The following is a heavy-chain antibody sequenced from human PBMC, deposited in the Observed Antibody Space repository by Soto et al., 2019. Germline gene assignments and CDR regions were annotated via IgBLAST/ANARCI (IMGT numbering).Heavy chain of an antibody. V-gene: IGHV4-39*01. CDR1: GGSISSSSYY. CDR3: ASRAGYSSGWYLNDY. D-gene: IGHD6-19*01. J-gene: IGHJ4*02. CDR2: IYYSGST. Sequence: QLQLQESGPGLVKPSETLSLTCTVSGGSISSSSYYWGWIRQPPGKGLEWIGSIYYSGSTYYNPSLKRRGTRSGDTAKNQFSRKLSSVTAADTAVYYCASRAGYSSGWYLNDYWGQGTLVTVSS.